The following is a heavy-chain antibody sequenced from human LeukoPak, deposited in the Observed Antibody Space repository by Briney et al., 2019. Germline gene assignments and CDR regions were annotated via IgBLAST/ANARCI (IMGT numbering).Heavy chain of an antibody. CDR1: GYTFTSYD. D-gene: IGHD2-15*01. CDR3: ARGLGYCSGGSCYYY. CDR2: MNPNSGNT. J-gene: IGHJ4*02. Sequence: GASVKVSCKASGYTFTSYDINWVRQATGQGLEWMGWMNPNSGNTGYAQKLQGRVTITRNTSISTAYMELSSLRSEDTAVYYCARGLGYCSGGSCYYYWGQGTLVTVSS. V-gene: IGHV1-8*03.